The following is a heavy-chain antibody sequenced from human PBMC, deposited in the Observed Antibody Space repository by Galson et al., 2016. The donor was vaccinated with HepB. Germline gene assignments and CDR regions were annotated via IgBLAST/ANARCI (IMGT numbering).Heavy chain of an antibody. D-gene: IGHD2-8*01. CDR1: GFIISRLS. CDR2: FHPEDGKT. CDR3: ATISPLIMKTFGRDV. Sequence: SVKVSCKVSGFIISRLSIHWVRQAPGKGLEWMGGFHPEDGKTKYAQKFQGRVTLTQDTIRNTAYMEMRSLTSEDTAVYYCATISPLIMKTFGRDVWGQGTTVTV. V-gene: IGHV1-24*01. J-gene: IGHJ6*02.